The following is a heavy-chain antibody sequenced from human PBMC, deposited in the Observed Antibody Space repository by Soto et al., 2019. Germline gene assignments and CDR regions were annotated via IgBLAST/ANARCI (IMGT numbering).Heavy chain of an antibody. CDR2: IIPIFGTA. Sequence: GASVKVSCKASGGTFSSYAISWVRQAPGQGLEWMGGIIPIFGTANYAQKFQGRVTITADESTSTAYMELSSLRSEDTAVYYCASNGIAVAGYRASNYYGMDVWGQGTTVTVSS. CDR1: GGTFSSYA. J-gene: IGHJ6*02. V-gene: IGHV1-69*13. D-gene: IGHD6-19*01. CDR3: ASNGIAVAGYRASNYYGMDV.